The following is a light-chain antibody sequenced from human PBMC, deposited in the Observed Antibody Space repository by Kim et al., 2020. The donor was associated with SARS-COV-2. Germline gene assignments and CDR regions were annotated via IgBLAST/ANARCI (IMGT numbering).Light chain of an antibody. CDR3: QHYNSYWT. CDR1: QSISTW. V-gene: IGKV1-5*03. Sequence: DIQMTQSPSTLSASVGDRVTITCRASQSISTWLAWYQQKPGKAPKLLIYNASSLESGVPSRFSGSGFGTEFTLTISSLQPDDFATYYRQHYNSYWTFGQGTKVDIK. CDR2: NAS. J-gene: IGKJ1*01.